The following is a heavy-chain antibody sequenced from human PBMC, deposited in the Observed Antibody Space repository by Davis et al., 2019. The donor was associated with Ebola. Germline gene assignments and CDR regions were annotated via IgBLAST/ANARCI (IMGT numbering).Heavy chain of an antibody. Sequence: ASVKVSCKASGYTFTSYAMHWVRQAPGQSLEWMGWINAGIGNTRYSQRFQGRFTITRDTSATTAYMELSSLTSEDTAVYYCARERDQHYYGSGSYPYWGQGTLVTVSS. CDR2: INAGIGNT. CDR1: GYTFTSYA. V-gene: IGHV1-3*01. J-gene: IGHJ4*02. D-gene: IGHD3-10*01. CDR3: ARERDQHYYGSGSYPY.